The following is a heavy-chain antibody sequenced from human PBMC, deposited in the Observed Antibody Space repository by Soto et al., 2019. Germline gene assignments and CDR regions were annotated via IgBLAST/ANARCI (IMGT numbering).Heavy chain of an antibody. Sequence: QVQLVQSGAEEKKPGASVKVSCKASGYTFTSYAMHWVRQAPGQRLEWMGWINAGNGNTKYSQNFQGRVTITRDTSASTAYMELSSLRSEDTAVYYCARSIVVVTALDYWGQGTLVTVSS. CDR3: ARSIVVVTALDY. J-gene: IGHJ4*02. CDR2: INAGNGNT. CDR1: GYTFTSYA. V-gene: IGHV1-3*05. D-gene: IGHD2-21*02.